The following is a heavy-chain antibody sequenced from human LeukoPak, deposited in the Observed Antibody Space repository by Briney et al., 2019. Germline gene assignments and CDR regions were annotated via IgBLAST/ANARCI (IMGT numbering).Heavy chain of an antibody. J-gene: IGHJ3*02. CDR2: IYYSGST. V-gene: IGHV4-59*01. CDR3: ARNLYSSSWGGAFDI. Sequence: SETLSLTCTVSGGSTSSYYWSWIRQPPGKGLEWIGYIYYSGSTNYNPSLKSRVTISVDTSKNQFSLKLSSVTAADTAVYYCARNLYSSSWGGAFDIWGQGTMVTVSS. CDR1: GGSTSSYY. D-gene: IGHD6-13*01.